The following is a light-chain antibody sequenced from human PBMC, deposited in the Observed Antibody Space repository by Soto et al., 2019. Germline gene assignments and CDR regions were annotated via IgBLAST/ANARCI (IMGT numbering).Light chain of an antibody. CDR2: DAS. CDR3: QQRSNWPIT. Sequence: EIVLTQSPATLSLSPGERATLSCRASQSVSSYLAWYQQKPGQAPRLLIYDASNRATGIPARFSGSGSGTDFTLTSSRLEPEDFAVYYWQQRSNWPITFGQGTRLEIK. V-gene: IGKV3-11*01. CDR1: QSVSSY. J-gene: IGKJ5*01.